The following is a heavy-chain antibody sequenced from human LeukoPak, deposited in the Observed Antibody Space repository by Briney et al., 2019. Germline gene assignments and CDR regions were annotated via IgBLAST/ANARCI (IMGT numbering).Heavy chain of an antibody. CDR3: ARVSKMATITSLFDY. J-gene: IGHJ4*02. V-gene: IGHV4-59*01. Sequence: SETLSLTCTVSGGSISSYYWSWIRQPPGKGLEWIGYIYYSGSTNYNPSLKSRVTISVDTSKNQFSLKLSSVTAADTAVYYCARVSKMATITSLFDYWGQGTLVTVSS. CDR1: GGSISSYY. D-gene: IGHD5-24*01. CDR2: IYYSGST.